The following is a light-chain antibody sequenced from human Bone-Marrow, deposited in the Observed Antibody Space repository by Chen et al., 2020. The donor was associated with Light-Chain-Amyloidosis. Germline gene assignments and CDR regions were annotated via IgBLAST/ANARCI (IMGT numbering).Light chain of an antibody. CDR2: GAS. J-gene: IGKJ1*01. V-gene: IGKV1-39*01. CDR1: QSITTL. Sequence: DIQMTQSPSPLSASVGDRVTITCRASQSITTLLPWYQQKPGEGPKLRIVGASTLHTGVPSRFSGSGSGSHVTLTISRLRPADVATYYCQKSHRTQLTFGPRTKVE. CDR3: QKSHRTQLT.